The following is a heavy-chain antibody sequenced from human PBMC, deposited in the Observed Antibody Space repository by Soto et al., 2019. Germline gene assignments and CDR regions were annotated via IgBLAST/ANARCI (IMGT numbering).Heavy chain of an antibody. CDR2: ISAYNGNT. Sequence: ASVKVSCKASGYTFTSYGISLLRQAPGQGLEWMGWISAYNGNTNYAQKLQGRVTMTTDTSTSTAYMELRSLRSDDTAVYYCARVYDFWSGYWGGYWGQGTLVTVSS. D-gene: IGHD3-3*01. CDR3: ARVYDFWSGYWGGY. CDR1: GYTFTSYG. J-gene: IGHJ4*02. V-gene: IGHV1-18*01.